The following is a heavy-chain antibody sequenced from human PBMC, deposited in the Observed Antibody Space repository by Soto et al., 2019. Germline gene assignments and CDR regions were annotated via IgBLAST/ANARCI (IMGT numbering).Heavy chain of an antibody. J-gene: IGHJ3*02. CDR2: IYYSGST. CDR3: ARENLRDGYNPDDAFDI. CDR1: GGSISSYY. Sequence: SETLSLTCTVSGGSISSYYWSWIRQPPGKGLEWIGYIYYSGSTNYNPSLKSRVTISVDTSKNQFSLKLSSVTAADTAVYYCARENLRDGYNPDDAFDIWGQGTMVTVS. V-gene: IGHV4-59*01. D-gene: IGHD5-12*01.